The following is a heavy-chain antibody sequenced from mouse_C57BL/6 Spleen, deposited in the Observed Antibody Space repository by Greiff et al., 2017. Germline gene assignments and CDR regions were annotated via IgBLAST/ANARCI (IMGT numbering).Heavy chain of an antibody. V-gene: IGHV1-59*01. CDR3: ARVGGYDYFDY. J-gene: IGHJ2*01. D-gene: IGHD2-2*01. CDR2: IDPSDSYT. Sequence: QVQLKQPGAELVRPGTSVKLSCKASGYTFTSYWMHWVKQRPGQGLEWIGVIDPSDSYTNYNQKFKGKATLTVDTSSSTADMQLSSLTSEDSAVYYCARVGGYDYFDYWGQGTTLTVSS. CDR1: GYTFTSYW.